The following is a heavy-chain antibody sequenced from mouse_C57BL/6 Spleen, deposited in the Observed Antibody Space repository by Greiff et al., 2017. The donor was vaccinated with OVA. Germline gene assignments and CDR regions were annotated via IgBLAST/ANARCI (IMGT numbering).Heavy chain of an antibody. V-gene: IGHV10-1*01. CDR3: VRWDRVYAMDY. CDR1: GFSFNTYA. CDR2: IRSKSNNYAT. Sequence: EVQLVESGGGLVQPKGSLKLSCAASGFSFNTYAMNWVRQAPGKGLEWVARIRSKSNNYATYYADSVKDRFTISRDDSESMLYLQMNNLKTEDTAMYYCVRWDRVYAMDYWGQGTSVTVSS. J-gene: IGHJ4*01. D-gene: IGHD3-3*01.